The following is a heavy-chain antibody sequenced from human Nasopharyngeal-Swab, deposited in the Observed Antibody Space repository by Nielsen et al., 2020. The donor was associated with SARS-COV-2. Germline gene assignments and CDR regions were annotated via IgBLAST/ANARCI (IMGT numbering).Heavy chain of an antibody. CDR2: IKQDGSEK. CDR1: GFTFSSYW. V-gene: IGHV3-7*01. D-gene: IGHD6-19*01. CDR3: AGGYSSGWRFDY. J-gene: IGHJ4*02. Sequence: GESLKISCAASGFTFSSYWMSWVRQAPGKGLEWVANIKQDGSEKYYVDSVEGRFTISRDNAKNSLYLQMNSLRAEDTAVYYCAGGYSSGWRFDYWGQGTLVTVSS.